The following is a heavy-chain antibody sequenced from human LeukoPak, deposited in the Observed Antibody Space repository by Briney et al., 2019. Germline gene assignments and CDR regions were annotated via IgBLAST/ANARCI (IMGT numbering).Heavy chain of an antibody. Sequence: GGSLRLSCAASGFTFNTYWMHWVRQVPGKGLVWVSRINSDGSSTDYVDSVKGRFTISRDNAKSILYLQMNSLRAEDTAVYYCGRYTTAALSHSMDVWGKGTTVTVSS. V-gene: IGHV3-74*01. CDR1: GFTFNTYW. J-gene: IGHJ6*04. D-gene: IGHD2-21*02. CDR2: INSDGSST. CDR3: GRYTTAALSHSMDV.